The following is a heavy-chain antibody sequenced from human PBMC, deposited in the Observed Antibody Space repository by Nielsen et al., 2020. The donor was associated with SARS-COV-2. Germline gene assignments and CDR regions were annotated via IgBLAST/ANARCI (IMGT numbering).Heavy chain of an antibody. V-gene: IGHV4-59*01. CDR1: GYSFSLYY. CDR2: IYYFWST. Sequence: SDTLSLTFSVSGYSFSLYYWSWILQPPVKVLDWIGFIYYFWSTNYNPSLESPVTISIDTSKHQFSLRLSSVTSADTAIYYCARERDFWSGYKAFEIWGQGTVVNVSS. D-gene: IGHD3-3*01. J-gene: IGHJ3*02. CDR3: ARERDFWSGYKAFEI.